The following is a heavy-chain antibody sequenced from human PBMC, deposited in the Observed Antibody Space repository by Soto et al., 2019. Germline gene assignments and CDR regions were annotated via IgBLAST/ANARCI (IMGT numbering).Heavy chain of an antibody. CDR3: ARTNWNYFEDY. J-gene: IGHJ4*02. V-gene: IGHV4-61*01. D-gene: IGHD1-7*01. CDR2: IYYSGST. Sequence: QVQLQESGPGLVKPSETLSLTCTVSGGSVSSGSYYWSWIRQPPGKGLEWIGYIYYSGSTNYNPSLKSRVTISVDTSKNQFSLKLSSVTAADTAVYYCARTNWNYFEDYWGQGTLVTVS. CDR1: GGSVSSGSYY.